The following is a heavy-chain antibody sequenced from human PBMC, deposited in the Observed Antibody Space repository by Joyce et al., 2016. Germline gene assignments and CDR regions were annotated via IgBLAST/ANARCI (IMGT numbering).Heavy chain of an antibody. CDR3: TRSSRTGYTAGWPDFDY. J-gene: IGHJ4*02. D-gene: IGHD2-2*02. V-gene: IGHV3-33*08. CDR1: EFAFSSHA. Sequence: QVPLLESGGGVAQPGRSLSLSCAASEFAFSSHAMRWVRQAPGKGLEWVAVMWYDGSHQYDADSVRGRFTIARDNSQNTLYLQMNSLRVEDTAVYYCTRSSRTGYTAGWPDFDYWGQGTLVTVSS. CDR2: MWYDGSHQ.